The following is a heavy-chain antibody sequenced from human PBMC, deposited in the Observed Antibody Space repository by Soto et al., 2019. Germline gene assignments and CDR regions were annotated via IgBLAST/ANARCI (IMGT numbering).Heavy chain of an antibody. CDR3: ARDWGSSDSSGWYQGYYFDY. Sequence: QVQLVQSGAEVKKPGASVKVSCKASGYTFTSYGISWVRQAPGQGLEWMGWIIAYNGNTNYAQKLQGRVTMTTDTSTSTAYMVLRSLRSDDTAVYYCARDWGSSDSSGWYQGYYFDYWGQGTLVTVAS. J-gene: IGHJ4*02. D-gene: IGHD6-19*01. V-gene: IGHV1-18*01. CDR2: IIAYNGNT. CDR1: GYTFTSYG.